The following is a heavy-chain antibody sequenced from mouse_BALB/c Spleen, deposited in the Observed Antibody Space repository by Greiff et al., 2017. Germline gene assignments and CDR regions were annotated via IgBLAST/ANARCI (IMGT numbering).Heavy chain of an antibody. CDR1: GYTFTSYW. CDR2: IYPSDSYT. V-gene: IGHV1-69*02. J-gene: IGHJ4*01. Sequence: QVQLQQPGAELVRPGASVKLSCKASGYTFTSYWINWVKQRPGQGLEWIGNIYPSDSYTNYNQKFKDKATLTVDKSSSTAYMQLSSPTSEDSAVYYCTRSERGAMDYWGQGTSVTVSS. CDR3: TRSERGAMDY.